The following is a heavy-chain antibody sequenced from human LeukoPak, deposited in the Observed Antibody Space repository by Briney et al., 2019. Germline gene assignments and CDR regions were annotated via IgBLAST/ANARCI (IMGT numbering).Heavy chain of an antibody. V-gene: IGHV1-46*01. CDR2: INPSGGST. CDR3: ARSKLFTMASFIVDY. D-gene: IGHD3-10*01. J-gene: IGHJ4*01. Sequence: GASLKVSCKASGYTFTSYYMHWVRQAPGQGLEWMGIINPSGGSTNYAQKFQGRVSMTRDTSTSTVYMELSSLRSEDTAVYYCARSKLFTMASFIVDYWGQGTLVTVSS. CDR1: GYTFTSYY.